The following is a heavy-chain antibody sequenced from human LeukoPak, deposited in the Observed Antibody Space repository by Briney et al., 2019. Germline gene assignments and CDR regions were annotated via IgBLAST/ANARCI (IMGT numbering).Heavy chain of an antibody. V-gene: IGHV1-18*01. D-gene: IGHD6-6*01. J-gene: IGHJ4*02. CDR3: ARDPLRIAARAVFDY. CDR1: GYTFTSYG. Sequence: ASVKVSCKASGYTFTSYGISWVRQAPGQGLEWMGWISAYNGNTNYAQRLQGRVTMTTDTSTSTAYMELRSLRSDDTAVYYCARDPLRIAARAVFDYWGQGTLVTVSS. CDR2: ISAYNGNT.